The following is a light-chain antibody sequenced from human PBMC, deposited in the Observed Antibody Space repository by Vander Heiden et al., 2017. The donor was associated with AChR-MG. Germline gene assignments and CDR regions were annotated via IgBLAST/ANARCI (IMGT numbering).Light chain of an antibody. V-gene: IGLV1-40*01. CDR1: SSNIGAGYD. CDR2: GNS. Sequence: QSVLPPPPSVSGAPGQRVTISCTGSSSNIGAGYDVRWYQQLPGTAPKLLIYGNSNRPSGVPDRFSGSKSGTSASLAITGLQAEDEADYYCQSYDSSLSGSVFGGGTKLTVL. J-gene: IGLJ2*01. CDR3: QSYDSSLSGSV.